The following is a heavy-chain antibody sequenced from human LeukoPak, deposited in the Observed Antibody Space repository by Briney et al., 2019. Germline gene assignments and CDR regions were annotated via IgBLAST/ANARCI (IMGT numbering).Heavy chain of an antibody. CDR1: GYTFTGYY. Sequence: ASVEVSCKASGYTFTGYYMHWVRQAPGQGLEWMGWINPNSGGTNYAQKFQGRVTMTRDTSISTAYMELSRLRSDDTAVYYCARGQSSGWYVSFLLDYWGQGTLVTVSS. J-gene: IGHJ4*02. D-gene: IGHD6-19*01. CDR3: ARGQSSGWYVSFLLDY. CDR2: INPNSGGT. V-gene: IGHV1-2*02.